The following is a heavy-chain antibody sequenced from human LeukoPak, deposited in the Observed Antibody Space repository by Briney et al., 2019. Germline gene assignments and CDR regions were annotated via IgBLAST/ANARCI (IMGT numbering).Heavy chain of an antibody. D-gene: IGHD5-12*01. CDR3: ARENSGYDYSFDY. CDR1: GYTFTSYA. CDR2: INAGNGNT. J-gene: IGHJ4*02. Sequence: PGASVKVSCKASGYTFTSYAMHWVRQAPGQRLEWMGWINAGNGNTKYSQKFQGRVTFSRDTSASTAYMEVSSLRSEDTAVFYCARENSGYDYSFDYWGRGTLVTVSS. V-gene: IGHV1-3*01.